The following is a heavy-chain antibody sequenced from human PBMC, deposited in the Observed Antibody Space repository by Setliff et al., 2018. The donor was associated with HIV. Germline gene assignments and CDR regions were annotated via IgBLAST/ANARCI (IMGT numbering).Heavy chain of an antibody. CDR2: IYPDDSAT. V-gene: IGHV5-51*01. D-gene: IGHD3-16*01. Sequence: PGESLKISCQGFGYSFSDNWIGWVRQMPGKGLEWMGIIYPDDSATRYSPSFQGQVTIPADKSIDTAYMRWRSLRASDTAMYFCAKHGFERKSPYNGFDSWGQGTLVTVS. CDR3: AKHGFERKSPYNGFDS. CDR1: GYSFSDNW. J-gene: IGHJ5*01.